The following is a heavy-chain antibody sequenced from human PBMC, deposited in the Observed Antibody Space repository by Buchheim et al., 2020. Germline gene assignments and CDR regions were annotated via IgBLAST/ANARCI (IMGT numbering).Heavy chain of an antibody. V-gene: IGHV3-30-3*01. CDR1: GFTFSSYA. Sequence: QVQLVESGGGVVQPGRSLRLSCAASGFTFSSYAMHWVRQAPGKGLEWVAVISSDGSNKYYADSVKGRFTISRDNSKNTLYLQMNSRRAEDTAVYYCARDRITDGVVVTSFDYWGQGTL. CDR2: ISSDGSNK. J-gene: IGHJ4*02. D-gene: IGHD3-22*01. CDR3: ARDRITDGVVVTSFDY.